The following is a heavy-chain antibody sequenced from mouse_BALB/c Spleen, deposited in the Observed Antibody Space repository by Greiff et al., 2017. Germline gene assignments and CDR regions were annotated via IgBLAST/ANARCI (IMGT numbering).Heavy chain of an antibody. V-gene: IGHV2-6-2*01. CDR3: ARHGYFLYYAMDY. J-gene: IGHJ4*01. CDR2: IWSDGST. Sequence: LQESGPDLVAPSQSLSITCTVSGFSLTSYGVHWVRQPPGKGLEWLVVIWSDGSTTYNSALKSRLSISKDNSKSQVFLKMNSLQTDDTAMYYCARHGYFLYYAMDYWGQGTSVTVSS. CDR1: GFSLTSYG. D-gene: IGHD2-3*01.